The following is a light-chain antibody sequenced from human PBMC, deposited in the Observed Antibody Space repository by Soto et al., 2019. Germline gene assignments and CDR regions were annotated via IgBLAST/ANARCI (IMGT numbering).Light chain of an antibody. J-gene: IGKJ4*01. CDR3: QQYNNGPPTLT. CDR1: QSVSSN. V-gene: IGKV3-15*01. CDR2: GAS. Sequence: EIVMTQSPATLSVSPGERATLSCRASQSVSSNLAWYQQKPGQAPRLLIYGASTRATGIPARFSGSGSGTEFTHTNSSLQSEDFAVYYCQQYNNGPPTLTFGGGTKVDIK.